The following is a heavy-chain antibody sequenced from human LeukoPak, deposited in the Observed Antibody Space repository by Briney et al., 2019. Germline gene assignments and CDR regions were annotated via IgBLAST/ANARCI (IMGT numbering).Heavy chain of an antibody. CDR3: ARAGSYYYGSSWFDP. CDR1: GYTFTGYY. Sequence: PGASVKVSCKASGYTFTGYYMHWVRQAPGQGLEWMGWINPNSGGTNYAQKFQGWVTMTRDTSISTAYMELSRLRSDDTAVYYCARAGSYYYGSSWFDPWGQGTLVTVSS. J-gene: IGHJ5*02. V-gene: IGHV1-2*04. CDR2: INPNSGGT. D-gene: IGHD3-10*01.